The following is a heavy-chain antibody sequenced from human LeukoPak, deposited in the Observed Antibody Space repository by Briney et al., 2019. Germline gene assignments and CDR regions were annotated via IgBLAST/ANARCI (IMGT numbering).Heavy chain of an antibody. D-gene: IGHD6-13*01. CDR3: VKVSAPYSSSRYFGY. Sequence: PGGSLRLSCAASGFTFDDYAMHWVRQAPGKGLEWVSLISGDGGSAYYADSVKGRFTISRDNSKNSLYLQMNSLRTEDTALYYCVKVSAPYSSSRYFGYWGQGTLVTVSS. J-gene: IGHJ4*02. CDR1: GFTFDDYA. V-gene: IGHV3-43*02. CDR2: ISGDGGSA.